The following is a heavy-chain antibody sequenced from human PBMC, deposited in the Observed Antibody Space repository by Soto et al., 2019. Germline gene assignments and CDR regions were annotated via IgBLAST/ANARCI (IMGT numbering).Heavy chain of an antibody. Sequence: GGSLRLSCVASGLTVSGKKYMAWVRQAPGRELEWASGISGVGGSTYYPDSVKGRFTISRDNSKNTVYLQMNKLTADDTAVYYCAKQRVVSSWYRDFDLWGQGTLVTVSS. CDR1: GLTVSGKKY. J-gene: IGHJ4*02. CDR2: ISGVGGST. CDR3: AKQRVVSSWYRDFDL. V-gene: IGHV3-23*01. D-gene: IGHD6-13*01.